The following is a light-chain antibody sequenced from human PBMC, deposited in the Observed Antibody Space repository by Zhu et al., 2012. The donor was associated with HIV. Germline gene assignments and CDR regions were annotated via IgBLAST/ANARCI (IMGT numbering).Light chain of an antibody. CDR2: GAS. CDR1: QTVSRNY. J-gene: IGKJ2*01. Sequence: EIVLTQSPGTLSLSPGERATLSCRASQTVSRNYLAWYQQKPGQAPRLLIYGASRRVTGIPDRFSGSGSGTDFTPTISRLEPEDFAVYYCQHYVPSPMYTFGQGTKLEIK. CDR3: QHYVPSPMYT. V-gene: IGKV3-20*01.